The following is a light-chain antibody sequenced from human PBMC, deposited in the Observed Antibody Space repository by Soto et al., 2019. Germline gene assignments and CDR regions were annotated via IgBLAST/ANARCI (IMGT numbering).Light chain of an antibody. CDR3: QQGYSTQWT. CDR1: QDIRSY. CDR2: ATS. J-gene: IGKJ1*01. V-gene: IGKV1-39*01. Sequence: DIQMTQSPSSLSASVGDRVSITCRASQDIRSYLNWYQQKPGKAPELLIYATSNVQSGVPPRFSASGSGTDVTLTISSLQPEDFATYYCQQGYSTQWTSGQGTKVEIK.